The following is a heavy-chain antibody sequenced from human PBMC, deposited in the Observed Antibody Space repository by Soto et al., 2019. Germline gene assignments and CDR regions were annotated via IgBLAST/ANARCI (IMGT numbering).Heavy chain of an antibody. CDR1: GYSFTSYW. V-gene: IGHV5-51*01. CDR2: IYPGDSDT. CDR3: ARHLLRDIVLVPAASYADYYYGMDV. Sequence: GESLKISCKGSGYSFTSYWIGWVRQMPGKGLEWMGIIYPGDSDTRYSPSFQGQVAISADKSISTAHLQWSSLKASDTAMYYCARHLLRDIVLVPAASYADYYYGMDVWGQGTTVTVSS. J-gene: IGHJ6*02. D-gene: IGHD2-2*01.